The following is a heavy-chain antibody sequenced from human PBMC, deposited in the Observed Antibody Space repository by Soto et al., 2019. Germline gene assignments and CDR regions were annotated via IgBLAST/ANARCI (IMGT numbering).Heavy chain of an antibody. CDR3: HRRYLSGWLDY. V-gene: IGHV4-30-2*01. CDR1: GGSISSGGYS. J-gene: IGHJ4*02. Sequence: SETLCLPCTASGGSISSGGYSWSWLRQPPGKGLEWIGYIFHSGNTYYNPSLKSRVSLSVDRSNNQFSLDLSSVPAADTAVYYCHRRYLSGWLDYWGPGSLVTVSS. CDR2: IFHSGNT. D-gene: IGHD6-19*01.